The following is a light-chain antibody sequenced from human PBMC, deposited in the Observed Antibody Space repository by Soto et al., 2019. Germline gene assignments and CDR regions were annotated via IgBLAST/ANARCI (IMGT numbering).Light chain of an antibody. CDR2: GAS. Sequence: EIVMTQSPATLSVSPGERATLSCRASQSVSSYLAWYQQQTGQAPRLLIYGASTRATGIPARFSGSGSGTKYTLTISSLQSEDFAVYYCQQYANWPPWTFGQGTKVEIK. CDR3: QQYANWPPWT. J-gene: IGKJ1*01. V-gene: IGKV3-15*01. CDR1: QSVSSY.